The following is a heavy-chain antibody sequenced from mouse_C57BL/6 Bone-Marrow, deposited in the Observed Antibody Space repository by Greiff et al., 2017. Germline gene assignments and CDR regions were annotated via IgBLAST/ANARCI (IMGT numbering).Heavy chain of an antibody. V-gene: IGHV1-55*01. Sequence: VQLQQPGAELVKPGASVTMSCKASGYTFTIYWITWVKQRPGQGLEWIGDIYPGSGSTNYNEKFKSKATLTVDTSSSTAYMQLSSLTSEDSAVYYCARRDYSNYGDYWGQGTTLTVSS. CDR1: GYTFTIYW. D-gene: IGHD2-5*01. CDR3: ARRDYSNYGDY. J-gene: IGHJ2*01. CDR2: IYPGSGST.